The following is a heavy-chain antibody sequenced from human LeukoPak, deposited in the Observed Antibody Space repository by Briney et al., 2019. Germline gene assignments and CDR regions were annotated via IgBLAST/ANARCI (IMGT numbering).Heavy chain of an antibody. V-gene: IGHV4-59*01. J-gene: IGHJ3*02. CDR1: GGSISNYY. CDR3: ARPYYDSSGYHDAFDI. D-gene: IGHD3-22*01. Sequence: PSETLSLTCTVSGGSISNYYWSWIRQPPGKGLEWIGYISYSGSTNYNPSLKSRVTISVDTSKNQFSLKLSSVTAADTAVYYCARPYYDSSGYHDAFDIWGQGTMVTVSS. CDR2: ISYSGST.